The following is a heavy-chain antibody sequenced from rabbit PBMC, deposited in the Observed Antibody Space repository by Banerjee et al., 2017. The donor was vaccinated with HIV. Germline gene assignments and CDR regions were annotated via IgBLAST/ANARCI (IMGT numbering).Heavy chain of an antibody. Sequence: QSLEESGGDLVKPGASLTLTCTASGFSFSSSYWMCWVRQAPGKGLEWIGCINTGSSGSTYYASWAKGRFTISKTASTTVTLQMTSLTAADTATYFCARNADWSFNLWGPGTLVTVS. J-gene: IGHJ4*01. CDR3: ARNADWSFNL. CDR2: INTGSSGST. D-gene: IGHD2-1*01. CDR1: GFSFSSSYW. V-gene: IGHV1S40*01.